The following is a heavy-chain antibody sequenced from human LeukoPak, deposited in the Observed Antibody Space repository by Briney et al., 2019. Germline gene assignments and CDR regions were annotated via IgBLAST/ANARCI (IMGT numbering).Heavy chain of an antibody. V-gene: IGHV4-39*01. J-gene: IGHJ6*03. Sequence: GSLRLSCAASGFTFSSYGMSWVRQAPGKGLEWIGSIYYSGSTYYNPSLKSRVTISVDTSKNQFSLKLSSVTAADTAVYYCARHLGGSLGGYWDYYYYYMDVWGKGTTVTISS. CDR1: GFTFSSYG. CDR2: IYYSGST. D-gene: IGHD3-22*01. CDR3: ARHLGGSLGGYWDYYYYYMDV.